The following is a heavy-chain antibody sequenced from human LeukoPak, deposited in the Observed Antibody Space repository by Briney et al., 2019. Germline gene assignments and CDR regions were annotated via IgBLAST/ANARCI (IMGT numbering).Heavy chain of an antibody. CDR2: IAYNGYS. CDR1: AGSISAYY. Sequence: SETRSLTCTAAAGSISAYYWSWIRQPPGKGLEWIGYIAYNGYSNYNPSLESRVTISGDTSQSQFSRNRASVTAADTPGYSVARHLDYSGSGSYEYWGQGTLVTVSS. D-gene: IGHD3-10*01. J-gene: IGHJ4*02. V-gene: IGHV4-59*08. CDR3: ARHLDYSGSGSYEY.